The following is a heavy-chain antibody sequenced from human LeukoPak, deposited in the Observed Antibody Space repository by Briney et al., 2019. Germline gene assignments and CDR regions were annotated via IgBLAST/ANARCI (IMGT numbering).Heavy chain of an antibody. D-gene: IGHD5-24*01. CDR2: INHSGST. CDR3: ARGLLRDGYIYNWFDP. CDR1: GGSFSGYY. V-gene: IGHV4-34*01. Sequence: SENLSLTCAVYGGSFSGYYWSWIRQPPGKGLEWIGEINHSGSTNYNPSLKSRVTISVDTSKNQFSLKLSSVTAADTAVYYCARGLLRDGYIYNWFDPWGQGTLVTVSS. J-gene: IGHJ5*02.